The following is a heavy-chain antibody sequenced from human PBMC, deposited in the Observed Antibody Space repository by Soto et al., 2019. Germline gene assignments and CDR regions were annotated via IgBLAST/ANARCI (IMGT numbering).Heavy chain of an antibody. D-gene: IGHD6-6*01. J-gene: IGHJ4*02. V-gene: IGHV3-30*18. Sequence: GGSLRLSCAVSGFTFSSYGMHWVRQAPGKGLEWVSVISYDGSNKYYADSVKGRFTISRDNSKNTLYLQMKSLRAEDTAVYYCAKDVSQYSTSWAWYFDYWGQGTLVTVSS. CDR3: AKDVSQYSTSWAWYFDY. CDR2: ISYDGSNK. CDR1: GFTFSSYG.